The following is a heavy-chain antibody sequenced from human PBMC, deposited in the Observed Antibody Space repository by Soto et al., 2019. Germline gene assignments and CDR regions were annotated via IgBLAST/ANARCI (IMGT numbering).Heavy chain of an antibody. Sequence: ASVKVSGKASGYTFTSYAMHWVRQAPGQRLEWMGWINAGNGNTKYSQKFQERVTITRDMSTSTAYMELSSLRSEVTALYYCAADPAYYDFWSGYPNLDYWGQGTLVTVSS. CDR3: AADPAYYDFWSGYPNLDY. V-gene: IGHV1-3*01. CDR2: INAGNGNT. J-gene: IGHJ4*02. D-gene: IGHD3-3*01. CDR1: GYTFTSYA.